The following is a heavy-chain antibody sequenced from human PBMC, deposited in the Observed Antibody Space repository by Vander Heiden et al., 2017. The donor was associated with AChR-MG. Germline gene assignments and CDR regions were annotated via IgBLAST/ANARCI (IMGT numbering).Heavy chain of an antibody. CDR2: ISGSGRFT. Sequence: EVQLLESGGGLAQPGGSLRLSCAVSGFTISTYAMSWVRQAPGKGLEWVSAISGSGRFTYYADSVKGRFTISKDNSENTLYLEMNSLRDEDTAVYYCAKLPGGEIFGVVYNWGQGTLVTVSS. V-gene: IGHV3-23*01. CDR3: AKLPGGEIFGVVYN. CDR1: GFTISTYA. J-gene: IGHJ4*02. D-gene: IGHD3-3*01.